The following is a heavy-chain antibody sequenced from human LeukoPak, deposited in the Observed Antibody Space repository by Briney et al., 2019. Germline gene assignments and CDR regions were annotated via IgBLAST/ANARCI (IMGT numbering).Heavy chain of an antibody. CDR1: GGSISSYY. CDR2: IYYSGGT. J-gene: IGHJ5*02. Sequence: SETLSLTCTVSGGSISSYYWSWIRQPPGKGLEWIGYIYYSGGTNYNPSLKSRVTISVDTSKNQFSLKLSSVTAADTAVYYCARELPIAASGHNNWFDPWGQGTLVTVSS. D-gene: IGHD6-6*01. V-gene: IGHV4-59*01. CDR3: ARELPIAASGHNNWFDP.